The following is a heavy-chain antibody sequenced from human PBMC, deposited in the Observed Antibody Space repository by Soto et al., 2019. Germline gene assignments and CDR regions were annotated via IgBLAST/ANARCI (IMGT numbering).Heavy chain of an antibody. J-gene: IGHJ6*02. Sequence: PGGSLRLSCSASGFTFSDFAMHWVRQAPGKGLEYVSAISTDGGSTYSVDSVRGRFTISRDNSKNTLYLQMTSLRPDDTGVYYCVKTRIEVRAIMGYYYGLDVWGLGATVTVSS. CDR3: VKTRIEVRAIMGYYYGLDV. V-gene: IGHV3-64D*06. CDR2: ISTDGGST. D-gene: IGHD3-10*01. CDR1: GFTFSDFA.